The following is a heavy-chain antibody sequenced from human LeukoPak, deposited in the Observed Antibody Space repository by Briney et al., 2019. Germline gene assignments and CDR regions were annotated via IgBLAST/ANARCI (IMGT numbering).Heavy chain of an antibody. J-gene: IGHJ4*02. CDR2: ISTSGST. CDR3: ARGSGWLPSN. CDR1: GDSTSYYY. V-gene: IGHV4-4*07. Sequence: IPSETLSLTCSVSGDSTSYYYWSWLRQPPGKGLEWIGLISTSGSTYYNPSLKSRVTVSVDTPNSQFSLNLDSVTAADTAVYYCARGSGWLPSNWGQGTLVTVSS. D-gene: IGHD6-19*01.